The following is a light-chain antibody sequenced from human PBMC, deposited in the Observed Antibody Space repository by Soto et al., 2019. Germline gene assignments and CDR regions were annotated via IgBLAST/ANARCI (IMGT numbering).Light chain of an antibody. Sequence: EIVLTQSPGTLSLSPGERATLSCRASQSISSNHLTWYQQKPGQAPRLLIRGASSRATGIPDRFSVSGSGTDFTLSISRLEPEDVAVYYCQQFGSSPNTFGQGTKLEIK. J-gene: IGKJ2*01. CDR3: QQFGSSPNT. CDR2: GAS. V-gene: IGKV3-20*01. CDR1: QSISSNH.